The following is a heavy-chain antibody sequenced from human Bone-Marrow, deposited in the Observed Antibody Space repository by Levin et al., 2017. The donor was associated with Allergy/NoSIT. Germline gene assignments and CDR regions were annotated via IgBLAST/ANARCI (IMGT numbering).Heavy chain of an antibody. CDR1: GGAISSDY. Sequence: PGGSLRLSCTVSGGAISSDYWSWIRQTPGKGLEWLGFIYYSGSTMYNPSLRSPITISLDTSRNQFSLTLKSVTAADTAVYYCARLQDYTSGYGAQFFDVWGQGTMVTVSS. D-gene: IGHD3-22*01. V-gene: IGHV4-59*01. CDR3: ARLQDYTSGYGAQFFDV. CDR2: IYYSGST. J-gene: IGHJ3*01.